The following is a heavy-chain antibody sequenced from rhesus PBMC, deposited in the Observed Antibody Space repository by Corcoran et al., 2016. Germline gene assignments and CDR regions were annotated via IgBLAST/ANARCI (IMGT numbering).Heavy chain of an antibody. Sequence: QVQLQESGPGLVKPSETLSLTCAVSGGSFSSYWWSWIRQPPGKGLEWIGEINGKSGSPTTNPSLKGRFTISKDASKNQFSLKPSSVTAADTAVYYCARAPPVVVFTAMQLDYWGQGVLVTVSS. CDR1: GGSFSSYW. CDR2: INGKSGSP. V-gene: IGHV4-80*01. CDR3: ARAPPVVVFTAMQLDY. J-gene: IGHJ4*01. D-gene: IGHD2-27*01.